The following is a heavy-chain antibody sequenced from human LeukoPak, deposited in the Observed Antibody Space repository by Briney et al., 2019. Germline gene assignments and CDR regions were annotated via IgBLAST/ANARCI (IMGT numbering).Heavy chain of an antibody. CDR1: GFTFSSYA. J-gene: IGHJ4*02. CDR3: ARDMEMATIFGSNSYFDY. D-gene: IGHD5-24*01. CDR2: ISYDGSNK. V-gene: IGHV3-30-3*01. Sequence: GGSLRLSCAASGFTFSSYAMHWVRQAPGKGLEWVAVISYDGSNKYYADSVKGRFTISRDNSKNTLYLQMNSLRAEDTAVYYCARDMEMATIFGSNSYFDYWGQGTLVTVSS.